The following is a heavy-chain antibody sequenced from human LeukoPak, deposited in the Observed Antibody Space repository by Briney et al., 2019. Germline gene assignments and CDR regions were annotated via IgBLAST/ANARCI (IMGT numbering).Heavy chain of an antibody. CDR2: ISDDGSNK. CDR1: GFSFISYG. D-gene: IGHD4-17*01. CDR3: AKRPSDYGDYVTYFDY. J-gene: IGHJ4*02. V-gene: IGHV3-30*18. Sequence: GGSLRLSCAASGFSFISYGMHWVRQAPGKGLEWVGVISDDGSNKKYADSVKGRFTISRDDSKDTLYLQMNSLRDEDTAVYYCAKRPSDYGDYVTYFDYWGQGTLVTVSS.